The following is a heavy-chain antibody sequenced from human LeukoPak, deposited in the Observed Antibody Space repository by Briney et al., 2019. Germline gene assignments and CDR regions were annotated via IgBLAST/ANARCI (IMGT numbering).Heavy chain of an antibody. V-gene: IGHV1-69*05. CDR1: GCTFSCYA. Sequence: SVTVSFKSAGCTFSCYAISWVRQPPGQGLEWMGGIIPIFGTANYAQKFQGRVTITTDESTSTAYMELSSLRSEDTAVYYCAREGGGNPHVPYYYYMDVWGKGTTVTVSS. CDR3: AREGGGNPHVPYYYYMDV. D-gene: IGHD2-15*01. J-gene: IGHJ6*03. CDR2: IIPIFGTA.